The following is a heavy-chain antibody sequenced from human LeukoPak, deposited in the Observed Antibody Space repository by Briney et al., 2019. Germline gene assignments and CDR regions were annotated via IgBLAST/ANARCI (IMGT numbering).Heavy chain of an antibody. CDR2: ISTHNGDT. V-gene: IGHV1-18*01. D-gene: IGHD6-13*01. CDR1: GYSFHNYG. Sequence: APVKVSCKASGYSFHNYGITWVRQAPGQGIDWMGWISTHNGDTKYAEKFQGRVTVTTDTSTRTAYLELRSLRSDDTVVYYCARGPGIATTAPAPYFYGMDVWGQGTTVTVSS. J-gene: IGHJ6*02. CDR3: ARGPGIATTAPAPYFYGMDV.